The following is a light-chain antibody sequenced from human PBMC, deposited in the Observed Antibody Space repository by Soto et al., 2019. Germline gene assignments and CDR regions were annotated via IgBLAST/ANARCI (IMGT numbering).Light chain of an antibody. CDR3: AAWDDSRNWV. J-gene: IGLJ3*02. Sequence: QSVLTQPRSVSGSPGQSVTIPCTGTSSDVGGYNYVSWYQQHPGKAPKLMIYDVSKRPSGVPDRFSGSKSGNTASLTISGLQAEDEADYHCAAWDDSRNWVFGGGTKLTVL. CDR2: DVS. V-gene: IGLV2-11*01. CDR1: SSDVGGYNY.